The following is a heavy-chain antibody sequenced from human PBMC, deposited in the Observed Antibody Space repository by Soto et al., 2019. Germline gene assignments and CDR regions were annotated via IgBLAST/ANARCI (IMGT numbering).Heavy chain of an antibody. Sequence: QITLKESGPTLVKPTQTLTLTCTFSGLSLSTSGEAVGWIRQPPGKALEWLALIYWDDDKRYNPTLKTRFTIIKDTSKNQVVLTLTNMDPVDTATYYCAHYVSTSPAGWFDPWGQGILVTVSS. D-gene: IGHD3-10*02. CDR1: GLSLSTSGEA. CDR3: AHYVSTSPAGWFDP. J-gene: IGHJ5*02. V-gene: IGHV2-5*02. CDR2: IYWDDDK.